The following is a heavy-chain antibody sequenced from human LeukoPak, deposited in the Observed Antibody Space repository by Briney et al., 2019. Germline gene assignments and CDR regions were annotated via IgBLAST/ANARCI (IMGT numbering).Heavy chain of an antibody. J-gene: IGHJ3*02. V-gene: IGHV4-30-4*01. D-gene: IGHD3-10*01. CDR3: AREGYYYGSGSHYNGFAAFDI. CDR2: IYSRGST. CDR1: GASIRGGDFY. Sequence: SETQTLTCNVSGASIRGGDFYWSWIRQPPGKGLEWIGYIYSRGSTLYNPSLKSRVTISVATSTNQLSLKVTSVTAADTAVYYCAREGYYYGSGSHYNGFAAFDIWGQGTMVTVSS.